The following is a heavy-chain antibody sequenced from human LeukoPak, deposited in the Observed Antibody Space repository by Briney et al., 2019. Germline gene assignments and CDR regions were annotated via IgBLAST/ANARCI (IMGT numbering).Heavy chain of an antibody. CDR1: GFTFSDYI. J-gene: IGHJ4*02. CDR2: ISRNSTYI. V-gene: IGHV3-21*01. CDR3: AGDEGYYFDS. Sequence: GGSLRLSCAASGFTFSDYIMNWVRQAPGKGLEWVASISRNSTYIHYADSVKGRFTISGDNARNSLFLQMSSLRAEDTAIYYCAGDEGYYFDSWGQGTQVTVSS.